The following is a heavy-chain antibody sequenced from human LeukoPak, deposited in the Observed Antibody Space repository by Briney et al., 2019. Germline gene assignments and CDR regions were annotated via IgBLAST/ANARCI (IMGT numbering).Heavy chain of an antibody. D-gene: IGHD3-22*01. Sequence: PSQTLSLTCTVSGGSIGSGSYYWSWIRQPAGKGLEWIGRIYTSGSTNYTPSLKSRVTISVDTSKNQFSLKLSSVTAADTAVYYCAREAYYYDSSGYLNWFDPWGQGTLVTVSS. CDR2: IYTSGST. CDR1: GGSIGSGSYY. CDR3: AREAYYYDSSGYLNWFDP. J-gene: IGHJ5*02. V-gene: IGHV4-61*02.